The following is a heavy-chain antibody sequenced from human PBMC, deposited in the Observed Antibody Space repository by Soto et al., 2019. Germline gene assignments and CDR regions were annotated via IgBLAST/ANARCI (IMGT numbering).Heavy chain of an antibody. D-gene: IGHD5-12*01. V-gene: IGHV3-23*01. J-gene: IGHJ5*02. CDR1: GFSFSGYV. CDR2: IGFSGGSR. Sequence: EVQLLESGGGVVQPGGSLRLSCAASGFSFSGYVISWVRQAPGKGLERVSVIGFSGGSRFYADSVKGRFTISRDISSNTVYLQMNSLRAEDTAVYYCAKSQDEMATNSMVDLWGQGTLVTVSS. CDR3: AKSQDEMATNSMVDL.